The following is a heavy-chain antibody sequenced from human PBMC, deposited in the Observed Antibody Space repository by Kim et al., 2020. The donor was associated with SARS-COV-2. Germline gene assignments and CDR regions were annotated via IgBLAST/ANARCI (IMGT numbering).Heavy chain of an antibody. CDR2: ISYDGSNQ. CDR1: GFIFSSYV. V-gene: IGHV3-30*03. D-gene: IGHD3-3*01. Sequence: GGSLRLSCVASGFIFSSYVMHWVRQAPGKGLEWVAAISYDGSNQHYADSAKGRFTISRDNSKNTLYLQMNSLRAGDTAVYYCAGFHSDYHYWTASYTWGDGMDVWGQGTTVTVSS. J-gene: IGHJ6*02. CDR3: AGFHSDYHYWTASYTWGDGMDV.